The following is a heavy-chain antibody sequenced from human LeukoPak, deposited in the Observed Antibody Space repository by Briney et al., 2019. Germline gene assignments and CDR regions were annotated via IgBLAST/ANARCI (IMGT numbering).Heavy chain of an antibody. CDR2: MNPNSGNT. V-gene: IGHV1-8*03. J-gene: IGHJ4*02. CDR1: GYTFTSYG. CDR3: ARGRDDYGGNLDY. D-gene: IGHD4-23*01. Sequence: GASVKVSCKASGYTFTSYGISWVRQATGQGLEWMGWMNPNSGNTGYAQKFQGRVTITRNTSISTAYMELSNLRSEDTAVYYCARGRDDYGGNLDYWGQGTLVTVSS.